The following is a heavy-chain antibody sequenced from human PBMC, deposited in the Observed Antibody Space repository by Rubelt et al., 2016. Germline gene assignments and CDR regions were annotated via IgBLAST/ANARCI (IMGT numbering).Heavy chain of an antibody. J-gene: IGHJ6*02. CDR3: ARGRRGSSSWLGRDYYGMDV. CDR1: GGSFSGYY. D-gene: IGHD6-13*01. Sequence: QVQLQQWGAGLLKPSETLSLTCAVYGGSFSGYYWSWIRQPPGKGLEWIGEINHSGSTNYNPSLKSRVTMSIDTSQNQFSLKLSSVTAADTAVYYCARGRRGSSSWLGRDYYGMDVWGQGTTVTVSS. V-gene: IGHV4-34*01. CDR2: INHSGST.